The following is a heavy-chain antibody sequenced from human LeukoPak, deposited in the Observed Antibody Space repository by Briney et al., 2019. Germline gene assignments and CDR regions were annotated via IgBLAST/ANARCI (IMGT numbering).Heavy chain of an antibody. CDR1: GGSFSGYY. Sequence: PSETLSLTCAVYGGSFSGYYWSWIRQPPGKGLEWIGSIYYSGSTYYNPSLKSRVTISVDTSKNQFSLKLSSVTAADTAVYYCARLGHNWNDGGLNYWGQGTLVTVSS. D-gene: IGHD1-1*01. CDR2: IYYSGST. CDR3: ARLGHNWNDGGLNY. J-gene: IGHJ4*02. V-gene: IGHV4-34*01.